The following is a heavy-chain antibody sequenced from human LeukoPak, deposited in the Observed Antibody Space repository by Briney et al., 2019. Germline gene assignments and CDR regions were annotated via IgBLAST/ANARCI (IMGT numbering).Heavy chain of an antibody. CDR1: GFTFTNYG. V-gene: IGHV1-18*01. CDR3: ARVDGYPDPFDI. D-gene: IGHD5-24*01. Sequence: ASVKVSCKTSGFTFTNYGFSWVRQAPGQRLEWMGWIGAYNGNTNYAQKLQGRVTMTTDTSTSTAYMELRSLRSDDTAVHYCARVDGYPDPFDIWGQGTMVTVSS. CDR2: IGAYNGNT. J-gene: IGHJ3*02.